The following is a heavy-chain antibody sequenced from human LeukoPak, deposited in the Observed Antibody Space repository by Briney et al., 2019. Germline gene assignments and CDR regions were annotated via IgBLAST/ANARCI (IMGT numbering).Heavy chain of an antibody. CDR2: IKQDGREK. V-gene: IGHV3-7*01. Sequence: GGSLRLSCAASGFTFSSYWMSWVRQAPGKGLEWVANIKQDGREKYYVDSVKGRFTISRDNAKNSLYLQMNSLRAEDTAVYYCARELNAYYDFWSGPENWFDPWGQGTLVTVSS. CDR3: ARELNAYYDFWSGPENWFDP. J-gene: IGHJ5*02. D-gene: IGHD3-3*01. CDR1: GFTFSSYW.